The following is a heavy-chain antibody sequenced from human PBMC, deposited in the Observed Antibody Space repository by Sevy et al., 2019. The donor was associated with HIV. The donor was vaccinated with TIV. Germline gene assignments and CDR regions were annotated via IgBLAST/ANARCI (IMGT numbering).Heavy chain of an antibody. Sequence: ASVKVSCKASGYTFTSYGISWVRQDPGQGLEWMGWISAYNGNTNYAQKLQGRVTMTTDTSTSTAYMELRSLRSDDTAVYYCAARRGGITMVRESIYYYYGMDVWGQGTTVTVSS. CDR3: AARRGGITMVRESIYYYYGMDV. CDR1: GYTFTSYG. D-gene: IGHD3-10*01. V-gene: IGHV1-18*01. J-gene: IGHJ6*02. CDR2: ISAYNGNT.